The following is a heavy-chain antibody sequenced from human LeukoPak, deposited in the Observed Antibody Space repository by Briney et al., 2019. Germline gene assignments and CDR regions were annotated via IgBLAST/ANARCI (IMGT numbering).Heavy chain of an antibody. CDR1: GFAFSDLS. CDR3: AREGSSNGFYYFDF. V-gene: IGHV3-21*01. D-gene: IGHD5-18*01. J-gene: IGHJ4*02. CDR2: MSTTDTEKYI. Sequence: PGGSLRLSCAASGFAFSDLSMVWVRQAPGKGLEWVSSMSTTDTEKYIYYVDSVKGRFTISRDDAKSSLFLHMNSLRAEDTAVYYCAREGSSNGFYYFDFWGQGTLVTVSS.